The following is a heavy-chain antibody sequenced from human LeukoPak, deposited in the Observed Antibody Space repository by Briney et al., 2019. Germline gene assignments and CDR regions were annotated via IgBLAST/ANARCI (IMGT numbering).Heavy chain of an antibody. V-gene: IGHV3-30-3*01. Sequence: GGSLRLPCAASGFTFSSYAMHWVRQAPGKGLERVAVISYDGSNKYYADSVKGRFTISRDNSKNTLYLQMNSLRAEDTAVYYCAREGYSYGDAFDYWGQGTLVTVSS. CDR3: AREGYSYGDAFDY. D-gene: IGHD5-18*01. CDR2: ISYDGSNK. J-gene: IGHJ4*02. CDR1: GFTFSSYA.